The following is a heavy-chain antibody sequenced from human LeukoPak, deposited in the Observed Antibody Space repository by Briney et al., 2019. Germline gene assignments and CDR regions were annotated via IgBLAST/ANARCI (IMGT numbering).Heavy chain of an antibody. V-gene: IGHV3-66*01. CDR3: ASKLTSGY. Sequence: GSLRLSCVVSGFTVTSNYMSWVRQAPGKGLEWVSVIYSGGTTNYADSVKGRFTVYRDNSKNTLYLQMNSLRAGDTAVYYCASKLTSGYWGQGTLVTVSS. J-gene: IGHJ4*02. CDR2: IYSGGTT. D-gene: IGHD4-17*01. CDR1: GFTVTSNY.